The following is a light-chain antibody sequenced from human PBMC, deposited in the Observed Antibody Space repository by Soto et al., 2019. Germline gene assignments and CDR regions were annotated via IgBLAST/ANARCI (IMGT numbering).Light chain of an antibody. CDR3: QQSYSRPRT. Sequence: DIQMTQSPSSLSACVGDRFTLTCRASQSISTYLNWYQQTPGKATDLLIYTASNLESGVPSRFSGSGSGTDFTLTISSLQPEDFATYFCQQSYSRPRTFGQGTKVDIK. V-gene: IGKV1-39*01. J-gene: IGKJ1*01. CDR1: QSISTY. CDR2: TAS.